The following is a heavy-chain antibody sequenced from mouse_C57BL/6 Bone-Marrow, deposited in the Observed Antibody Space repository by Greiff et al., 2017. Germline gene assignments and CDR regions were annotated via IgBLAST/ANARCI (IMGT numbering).Heavy chain of an antibody. D-gene: IGHD2-1*01. CDR1: GYTFTDYY. Sequence: EVQLQQSGPELVKPGASVKISCKASGYTFTDYYMNWVKQSHGKSLEWIGEINPNNGGTSYNQKFKGKATLTVDKSSSTAYMQLRSLTSEDSAVSYCAIYFYYAMDYWGQGTSVTVSS. J-gene: IGHJ4*01. V-gene: IGHV1-26*01. CDR2: INPNNGGT. CDR3: AIYFYYAMDY.